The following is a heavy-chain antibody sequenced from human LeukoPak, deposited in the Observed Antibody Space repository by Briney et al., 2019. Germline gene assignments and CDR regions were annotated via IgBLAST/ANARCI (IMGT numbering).Heavy chain of an antibody. CDR2: VRYDGINK. J-gene: IGHJ4*02. CDR3: AKDGSGCWSDY. CDR1: GFTFSTYG. D-gene: IGHD3-3*01. V-gene: IGHV3-30*02. Sequence: PGGSLRLSCAASGFTFSTYGMHWVRQAPGKGLEWVTFVRYDGINKYYADSVKGRFTISRDNSKNTLYLQMNSLRPEDTAVYYCAKDGSGCWSDYWGQGTLVTVSS.